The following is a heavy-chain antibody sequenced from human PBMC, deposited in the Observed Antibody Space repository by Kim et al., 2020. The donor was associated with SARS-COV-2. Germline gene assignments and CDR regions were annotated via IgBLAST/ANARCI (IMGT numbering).Heavy chain of an antibody. CDR3: ASLRSIAALDY. J-gene: IGHJ4*02. D-gene: IGHD6-6*01. V-gene: IGHV4-39*01. CDR2: T. Sequence: TYYNPSLKSRVTISVDTSKNQFSLKLSSVTAADTAVYYCASLRSIAALDYWGQGTLVTVSS.